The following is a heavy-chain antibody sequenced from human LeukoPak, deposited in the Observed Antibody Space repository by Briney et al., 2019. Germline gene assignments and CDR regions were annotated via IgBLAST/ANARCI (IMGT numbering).Heavy chain of an antibody. CDR2: IYYSGST. CDR1: GGSISGSSYY. V-gene: IGHV4-39*01. D-gene: IGHD3-16*01. J-gene: IGHJ4*02. CDR3: ARRYGP. Sequence: SETLSLTCTVSGGSISGSSYYWGWIRQPPGKGLEWIGSIYYSGSTYYNPSLRSRVTISVDTSKNQFSLKLNSVTATDTAVYYCARRYGPWGQGTLVTVSS.